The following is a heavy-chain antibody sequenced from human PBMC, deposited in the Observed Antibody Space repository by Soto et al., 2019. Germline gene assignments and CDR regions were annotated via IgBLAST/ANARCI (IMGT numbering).Heavy chain of an antibody. J-gene: IGHJ6*02. CDR2: IYSGDSDT. D-gene: IGHD6-19*01. Sequence: GESLKISCKASGYSFSSYWIGWVRQMPGKKLEWMGIIYSGDSDTKYSPSLQGHVTISADTSISTAYLQWTSLKASDAAMYYCARSRRWSYSSGWYSLSGYYNYGIDVWGQGTKVTVSS. V-gene: IGHV5-51*01. CDR3: ARSRRWSYSSGWYSLSGYYNYGIDV. CDR1: GYSFSSYW.